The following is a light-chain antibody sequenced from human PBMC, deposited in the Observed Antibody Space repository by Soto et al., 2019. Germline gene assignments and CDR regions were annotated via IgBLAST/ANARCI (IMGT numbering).Light chain of an antibody. CDR3: QQYYSTPLT. CDR1: QSVLYSSNNKNY. CDR2: WAS. V-gene: IGKV4-1*01. J-gene: IGKJ4*01. Sequence: DIVMTQSPDSLAVSLGERATINCKSSQSVLYSSNNKNYLAWYQQKPGQPPKLLIYWASTRESGVPDRFSGSGSGTDVTLTISSLQAEDVAVYYCQQYYSTPLTLGGGTKVEIK.